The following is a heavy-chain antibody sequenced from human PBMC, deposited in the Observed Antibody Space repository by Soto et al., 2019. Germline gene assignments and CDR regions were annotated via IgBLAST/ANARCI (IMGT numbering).Heavy chain of an antibody. CDR2: IWYDGSNK. J-gene: IGHJ6*02. Sequence: PGGSLRLSCAASGFTFSSYGMHWVRQAPGKGLEWVAVIWYDGSNKYYADSVKGRFTISRDNSKNTLYLQMNSLRAEDTAVYYCASCREGSSSSIDFRHNYYYYGMDVWGQGTTVTVSS. D-gene: IGHD6-6*01. CDR1: GFTFSSYG. CDR3: ASCREGSSSSIDFRHNYYYYGMDV. V-gene: IGHV3-33*01.